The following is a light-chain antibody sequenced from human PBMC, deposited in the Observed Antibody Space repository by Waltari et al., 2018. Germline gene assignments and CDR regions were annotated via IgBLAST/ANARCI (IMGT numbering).Light chain of an antibody. J-gene: IGLJ3*02. CDR3: SSYAGSNNWV. V-gene: IGLV2-8*01. CDR1: SRDVGGYNY. Sequence: QSALTQPPPASGSPGQSVTIPCPGTSRDVGGYNYVPWYQQHPGKAPKLMIFEVSKRPSGVPDRFSGSKSGNTASLTVSGLQADDEAHYYCSSYAGSNNWVFGGGTKLTVL. CDR2: EVS.